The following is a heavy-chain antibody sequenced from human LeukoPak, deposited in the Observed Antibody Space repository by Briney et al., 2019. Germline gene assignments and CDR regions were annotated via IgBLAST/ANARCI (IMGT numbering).Heavy chain of an antibody. CDR1: GGSFSGYY. D-gene: IGHD2-8*01. CDR3: ARSGIEDIVLMVYAHFDY. J-gene: IGHJ4*02. Sequence: SETLSLTCAVYGGSFSGYYWSWIRQPPGKGLEWFGEINHSGSTNYNPSLKSRVTISVDTSKNQFSLKLSSVTAADTAVYYCARSGIEDIVLMVYAHFDYWGQGTLVTVSS. CDR2: INHSGST. V-gene: IGHV4-34*01.